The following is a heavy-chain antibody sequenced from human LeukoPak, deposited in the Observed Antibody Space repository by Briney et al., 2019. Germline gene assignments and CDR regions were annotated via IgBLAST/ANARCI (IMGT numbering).Heavy chain of an antibody. CDR2: IKQDGSEK. CDR3: ARDRIGWFDY. D-gene: IGHD2-15*01. Sequence: PGGSLRLSCAASGFTFSSFWMSWVRQAPGKGLEWVADIKQDGSEKYYVDSVKGRFTISRDNAKNSLNLQMNSLRVEDTAVYYCARDRIGWFDYWGQGTLVTVFS. J-gene: IGHJ4*02. V-gene: IGHV3-7*01. CDR1: GFTFSSFW.